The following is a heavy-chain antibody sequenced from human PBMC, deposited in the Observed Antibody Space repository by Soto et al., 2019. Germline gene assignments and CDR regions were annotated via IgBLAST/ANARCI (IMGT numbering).Heavy chain of an antibody. CDR3: ASPKIAFYNWFDP. CDR2: IYYSGST. D-gene: IGHD3-3*02. CDR1: GGSISSYY. J-gene: IGHJ5*02. V-gene: IGHV4-59*08. Sequence: SETLSLTCTVSGGSISSYYWSWIRQPPGKGLEWIGYIYYSGSTNYNPSLKSRVTISVDTSKNQFSLELSSVTAADTAVYYCASPKIAFYNWFDPWGQGTLVTVSS.